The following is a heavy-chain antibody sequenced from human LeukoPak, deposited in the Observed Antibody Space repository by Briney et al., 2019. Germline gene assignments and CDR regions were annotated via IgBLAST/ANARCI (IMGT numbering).Heavy chain of an antibody. CDR2: ITGNNGNT. V-gene: IGHV1-18*01. CDR3: ARDQRNSGSYRFEY. D-gene: IGHD1-26*01. CDR1: DYIFSGYG. J-gene: IGHJ4*02. Sequence: ASVKVSCKTSDYIFSGYGISWVRQAPGQGLEWMGWITGNNGNTNYAPSLQGRVTMTTDTSTNTAYMELTSLRSDDTAVYYCARDQRNSGSYRFEYWGQGTLVTVSS.